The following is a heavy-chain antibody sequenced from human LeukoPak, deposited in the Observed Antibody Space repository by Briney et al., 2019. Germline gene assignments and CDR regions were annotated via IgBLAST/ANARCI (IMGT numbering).Heavy chain of an antibody. CDR2: ITWSSDII. CDR3: ARDQNPQLGYCSSTSCRIPFDI. V-gene: IGHV3-9*01. J-gene: IGHJ3*02. D-gene: IGHD2-2*01. Sequence: PGRSLRLSCAASGFTFDDHAMHWVRQAPGKGLKWVSGITWSSDIIGYADSVKGRFTISRDTAKNSLYLQMNSLRAEDTAVYYCARDQNPQLGYCSSTSCRIPFDIWGQGTMVTVSS. CDR1: GFTFDDHA.